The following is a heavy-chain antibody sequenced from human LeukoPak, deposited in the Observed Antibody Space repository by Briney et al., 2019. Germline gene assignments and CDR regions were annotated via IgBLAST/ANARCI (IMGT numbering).Heavy chain of an antibody. D-gene: IGHD3-16*01. CDR3: ARDHTYYDYVWGSLY. J-gene: IGHJ4*02. CDR1: GFTFSDYY. Sequence: GALRLSCAASGFTFSDYYMSWIRQAPGKGLEWVSYISSSGSTIYYADSVKGRFTISRDNAKNSLYLQMNSLRAEDTAVYYCARDHTYYDYVWGSLYWGQGTLVTVSS. V-gene: IGHV3-11*01. CDR2: ISSSGSTI.